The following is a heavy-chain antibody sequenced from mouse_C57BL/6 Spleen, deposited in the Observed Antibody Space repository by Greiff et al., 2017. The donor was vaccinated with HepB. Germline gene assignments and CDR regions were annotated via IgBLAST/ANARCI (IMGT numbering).Heavy chain of an antibody. CDR3: AREDPTVTMDY. CDR2: ISYDGSN. V-gene: IGHV3-6*01. CDR1: GYSITSGYY. D-gene: IGHD1-1*01. Sequence: VQLKESGPGLVKPSQSLSLTCSVTGYSITSGYYWNWIRQFPGNKLEWMGYISYDGSNNYNPSLKNRISITRDTSKNQFFLKLNSVTTEDTATYYCAREDPTVTMDYWGQGTSVTVSS. J-gene: IGHJ4*01.